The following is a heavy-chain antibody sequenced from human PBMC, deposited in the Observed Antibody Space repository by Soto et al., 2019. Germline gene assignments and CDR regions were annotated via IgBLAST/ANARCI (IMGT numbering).Heavy chain of an antibody. CDR2: FNNVGII. Sequence: EVQLVESGGGVVQPGGSLRLSCAASGFAVSSKYMSWVRQPPGREPEWVAVFNNVGIIYYSESVKGRFTISRDSSKKTLDLQLNSLRAEDTAVYYCVRDDVYCGGGRCFGIPMDVCGKWTTVTVSS. V-gene: IGHV3-66*01. D-gene: IGHD2-15*01. CDR3: VRDDVYCGGGRCFGIPMDV. CDR1: GFAVSSKY. J-gene: IGHJ6*03.